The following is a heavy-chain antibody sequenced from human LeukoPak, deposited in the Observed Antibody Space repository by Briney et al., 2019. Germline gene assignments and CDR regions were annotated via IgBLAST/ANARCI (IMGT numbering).Heavy chain of an antibody. D-gene: IGHD1-26*01. V-gene: IGHV3-30*03. J-gene: IGHJ4*02. CDR2: ISYDGSNK. Sequence: GGSLRLSCAASGFTFSSYGMHWVRQAPGKGLEWVAVISYDGSNKYYADSVKGRFTISRDNAKNSLYLQMNSLRAEDTAVYYCARGGGVGATFDYWGQGTLVTVSS. CDR3: ARGGGVGATFDY. CDR1: GFTFSSYG.